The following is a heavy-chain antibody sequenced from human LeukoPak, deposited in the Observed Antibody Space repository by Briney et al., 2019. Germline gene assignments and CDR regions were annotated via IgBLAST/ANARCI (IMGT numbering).Heavy chain of an antibody. CDR2: IFYTGST. D-gene: IGHD3-16*02. CDR3: ARHWEYYDYVWGSYRSDWFDP. CDR1: GGSIRRNY. J-gene: IGHJ5*02. V-gene: IGHV4-59*08. Sequence: SETLSLTCTVSGGSIRRNYWNWVRQPPGKGLEWIGYIFYTGSTTYNPSLKSRVTISVDTSKNQFSLTLSSVTAADTAVYYCARHWEYYDYVWGSYRSDWFDPWGQGTLVTVSS.